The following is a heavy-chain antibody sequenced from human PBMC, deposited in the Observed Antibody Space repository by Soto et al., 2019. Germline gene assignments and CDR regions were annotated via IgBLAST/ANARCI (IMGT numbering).Heavy chain of an antibody. CDR1: GFTFSSYA. Sequence: GGSLRLSCAASGFTFSSYAMSWVRQAPGKGLEWVSAISGSGGSTYYADSVKGRFTISRDNSKNTLYLQMNSLRAEDTAVYYCAKDGDYGDYVAFFAFDIWGQGTMVTVSS. CDR3: AKDGDYGDYVAFFAFDI. V-gene: IGHV3-23*01. J-gene: IGHJ3*02. CDR2: ISGSGGST. D-gene: IGHD4-17*01.